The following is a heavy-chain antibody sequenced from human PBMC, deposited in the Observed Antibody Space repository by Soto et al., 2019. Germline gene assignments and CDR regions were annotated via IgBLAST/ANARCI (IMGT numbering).Heavy chain of an antibody. Sequence: QVQMVQSGAEVKKPGASVKVSCKASGYTFRLYYIHWVRQAPGQGLEWMGIIDPSDGRTTYAQKFPGSLTMTRDTSASTVYMELRSLRSADSAVYSCAREVDDSGGYLLYWGQGTLVTVSS. D-gene: IGHD3-22*01. CDR3: AREVDDSGGYLLY. CDR1: GYTFRLYY. CDR2: IDPSDGRT. V-gene: IGHV1-46*01. J-gene: IGHJ4*02.